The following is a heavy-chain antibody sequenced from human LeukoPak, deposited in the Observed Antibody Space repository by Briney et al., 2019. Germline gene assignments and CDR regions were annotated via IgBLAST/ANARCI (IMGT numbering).Heavy chain of an antibody. Sequence: PGRSLRLSCAASGFTFSSYGMHWVRQAPGKGLEWVAVIWYDGSDIYYADSVKGRFTISRDNSKNTLYLQMNSLRAEDTAVYYCARRYGSGSYAPSDYWGQGTLVTVSS. J-gene: IGHJ4*02. CDR2: IWYDGSDI. CDR3: ARRYGSGSYAPSDY. CDR1: GFTFSSYG. V-gene: IGHV3-33*01. D-gene: IGHD3-10*01.